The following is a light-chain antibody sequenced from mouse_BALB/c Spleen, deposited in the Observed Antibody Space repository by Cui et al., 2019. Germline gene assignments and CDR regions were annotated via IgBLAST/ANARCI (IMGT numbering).Light chain of an antibody. Sequence: QIVLTQPPAIMPASPGERVTMTCSASSSVSSSYLYWYQQKSGSSPKLWIYSISNLASGVPARFSGSGSGTSYSLTINSMEAEDAATYYCQQWSSNPPYTFGGGTKLEIK. V-gene: IGKV4-79*01. CDR1: SSVSSSY. CDR3: QQWSSNPPYT. J-gene: IGKJ2*01. CDR2: SIS.